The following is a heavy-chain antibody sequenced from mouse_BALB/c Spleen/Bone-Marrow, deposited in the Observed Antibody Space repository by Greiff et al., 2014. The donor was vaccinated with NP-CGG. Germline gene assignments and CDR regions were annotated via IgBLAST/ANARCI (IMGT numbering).Heavy chain of an antibody. D-gene: IGHD2-4*01. Sequence: QVQLQQSGAEPVKPGTSVKMSCKASGYTFTSYWMHWVKQRPGQGLEWIGDIYPGSDSTNYNEKFKSKATLTVDTSSSTAYMQLSGLTSEDSAVYYCARRDDYDDYYFAYWGQGTTLTVSS. CDR3: ARRDDYDDYYFAY. J-gene: IGHJ2*01. V-gene: IGHV1-55*01. CDR1: GYTFTSYW. CDR2: IYPGSDST.